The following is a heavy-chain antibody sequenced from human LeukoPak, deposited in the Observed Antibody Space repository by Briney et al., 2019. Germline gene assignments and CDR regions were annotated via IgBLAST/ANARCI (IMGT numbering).Heavy chain of an antibody. J-gene: IGHJ4*02. CDR2: IKQDGSEK. V-gene: IGHV3-7*03. Sequence: PGGSLRLSCVASGFIFRDYWMSWVRLAPGEGLEWVANIKQDGSEKYSVDSVKGRFTISRDNAKNSLYLQKDSLRAEDMAVYYCARHCSGGRCNYDYWGQVTLVTVSS. CDR1: GFIFRDYW. D-gene: IGHD2-15*01. CDR3: ARHCSGGRCNYDY.